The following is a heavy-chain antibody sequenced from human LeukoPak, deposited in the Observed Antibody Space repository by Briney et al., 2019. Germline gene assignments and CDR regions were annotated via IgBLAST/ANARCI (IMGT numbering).Heavy chain of an antibody. J-gene: IGHJ4*02. CDR2: IYYSGST. CDR3: ARHGRAGTGYPTIPDRVYYFDY. V-gene: IGHV4-39*01. Sequence: KTSQTLSLTCTVSGGSISSSSYYWGWIRQPPGKGLEWIGSIYYSGSTYYNPSLKSRVTISVDTSKNQFSLKLSSVTAADTAVYYCARHGRAGTGYPTIPDRVYYFDYWGQGTLVTVSS. D-gene: IGHD6-19*01. CDR1: GGSISSSSYY.